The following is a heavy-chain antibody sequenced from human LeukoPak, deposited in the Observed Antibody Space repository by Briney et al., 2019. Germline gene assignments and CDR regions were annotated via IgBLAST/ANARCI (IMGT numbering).Heavy chain of an antibody. J-gene: IGHJ3*02. CDR3: ARSLKSNSRDAFDI. D-gene: IGHD2/OR15-2a*01. CDR1: GDSISSYY. Sequence: SETLSLTCTVSGDSISSYYWSWIRQPPGKGLEWIGQMYYSGSAKYNPSLSGRATTSVDTSKNQFSLKLSSVTAADTAVYYCARSLKSNSRDAFDIWGQGTMVTVSS. V-gene: IGHV4-59*01. CDR2: MYYSGSA.